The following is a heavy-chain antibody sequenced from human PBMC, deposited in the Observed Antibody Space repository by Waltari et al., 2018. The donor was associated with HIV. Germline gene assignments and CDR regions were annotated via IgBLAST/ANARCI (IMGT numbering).Heavy chain of an antibody. CDR1: GFPVSSYD. CDR3: AREGGSSGQRVRYYYYGMDV. CDR2: IWYDGSNK. D-gene: IGHD3-22*01. J-gene: IGHJ6*02. V-gene: IGHV3-33*01. Sequence: QVQVVESGGGVVQPGRSLRVSCAASGFPVSSYDMTCGRQAAGKGLEWVAVIWYDGSNKYYADSVKGRFTISRDNSKNTLYLQMNSLRAEDTAVYYCAREGGSSGQRVRYYYYGMDVWGQGTTVTVSS.